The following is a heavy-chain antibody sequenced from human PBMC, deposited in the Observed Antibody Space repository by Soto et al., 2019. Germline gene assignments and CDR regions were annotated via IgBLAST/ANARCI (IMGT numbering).Heavy chain of an antibody. J-gene: IGHJ4*02. D-gene: IGHD2-2*01. Sequence: GGSLRLSCAASGFTFSSYAMSWVRQAPGKGLEWVSAISGSGGSTYYADSVKGRFTISRDNSKNTLYLQMNSLRAEDTAVYYCAIMGPGYCSSTSCYGLKHSDYWGQGTLVTVSS. CDR1: GFTFSSYA. V-gene: IGHV3-23*01. CDR2: ISGSGGST. CDR3: AIMGPGYCSSTSCYGLKHSDY.